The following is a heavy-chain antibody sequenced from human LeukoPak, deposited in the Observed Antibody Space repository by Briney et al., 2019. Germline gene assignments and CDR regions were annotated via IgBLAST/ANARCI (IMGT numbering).Heavy chain of an antibody. J-gene: IGHJ4*02. CDR3: ARGVAAGTDY. CDR1: GFTFSSYS. D-gene: IGHD6-13*01. CDR2: ISSSSTTI. V-gene: IGHV3-48*02. Sequence: GRSLRLSCAASGFTFSSYSMKWVRQAPGKGLEWVSYISSSSTTIYYADSVKGRFTISRDNAKNSLYLQMNSLRDDDTAVYYCARGVAAGTDYWGQGTLVTVSS.